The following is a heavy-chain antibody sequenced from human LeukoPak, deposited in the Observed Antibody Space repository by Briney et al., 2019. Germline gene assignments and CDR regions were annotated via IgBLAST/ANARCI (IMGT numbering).Heavy chain of an antibody. V-gene: IGHV4-39*01. D-gene: IGHD2-8*02. CDR2: FHYYGTT. CDR1: GGSISSRPYS. CDR3: TTQPTGFPNWVDP. Sequence: SETLSLTCTVSGGSISSRPYSWGWLRQPPGKRLEWIGTFHYYGTTYYNPSLESRVTISVDTSKNQFSLNLRSVTAADTAVYYCTTQPTGFPNWVDPWGQGTLVTVSS. J-gene: IGHJ5*02.